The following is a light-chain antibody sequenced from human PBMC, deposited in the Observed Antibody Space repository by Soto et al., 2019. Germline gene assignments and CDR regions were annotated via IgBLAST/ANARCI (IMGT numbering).Light chain of an antibody. V-gene: IGKV3-20*01. J-gene: IGKJ4*01. Sequence: NVLTQSPGTLSLSPGERATLSCRAGQSVTSRYIAWYQQKPGQAPRLLVYGASTMATGIPVRFSGSGSGTDFTLTISRLEPDDFALYYCQQYAGSHLTFGGGTKLEI. CDR1: QSVTSRY. CDR2: GAS. CDR3: QQYAGSHLT.